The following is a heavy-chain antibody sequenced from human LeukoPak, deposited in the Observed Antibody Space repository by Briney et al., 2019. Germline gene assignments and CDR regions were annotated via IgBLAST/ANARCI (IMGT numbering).Heavy chain of an antibody. CDR1: GFTFSDYY. CDR3: ASTQLRWGAFDM. D-gene: IGHD4-23*01. J-gene: IGHJ3*02. V-gene: IGHV3-11*04. CDR2: ISSSGSTI. Sequence: PGRSLRLSCAASGFTFSDYYMSWIRQAPGKGLEWVSYISSSGSTIYYADSVKGRFTISRDNAKNSLYLQMNSLRAEDTAVYYCASTQLRWGAFDMWGQGTMVTVSS.